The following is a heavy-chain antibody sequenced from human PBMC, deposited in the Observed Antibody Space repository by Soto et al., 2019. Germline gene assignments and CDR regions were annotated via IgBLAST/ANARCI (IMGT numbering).Heavy chain of an antibody. CDR2: IYPGDSDT. V-gene: IGHV5-51*01. D-gene: IGHD2-2*01. Sequence: PGESLKISCKGSGYSFTSYWIGWVRQMPGKGLEWMGIIYPGDSDTRYSPSFQGKVTISPHKSIGTAFLQGISLKASDTAMYYCARGVVVVPAATGSGFDPWGQGTLVTVSS. CDR3: ARGVVVVPAATGSGFDP. J-gene: IGHJ5*02. CDR1: GYSFTSYW.